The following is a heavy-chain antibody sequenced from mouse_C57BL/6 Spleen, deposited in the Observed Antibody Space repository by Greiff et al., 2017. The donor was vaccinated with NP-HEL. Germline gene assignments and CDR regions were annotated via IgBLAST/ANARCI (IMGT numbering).Heavy chain of an antibody. CDR3: TNFYYYGSSYSWFAY. CDR2: IDPETGGT. D-gene: IGHD1-1*01. V-gene: IGHV1-15*01. J-gene: IGHJ3*01. Sequence: QVQLQQSGAELVRPGASVTLSCKASGYTFTDYEMHWVKQTPVHGLEWIGAIDPETGGTAYNQKFKGKAILTADKSSSTAYMELRSLTSEDSAVYYCTNFYYYGSSYSWFAYWGQGTLVTVSA. CDR1: GYTFTDYE.